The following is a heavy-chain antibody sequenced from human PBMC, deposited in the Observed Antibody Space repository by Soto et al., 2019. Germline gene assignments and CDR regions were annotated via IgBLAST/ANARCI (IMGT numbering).Heavy chain of an antibody. Sequence: GGSLRLSCAASGFTFSSYSMNWVRQAPGKGLEWVSSISSSSYIYYADSVKGRFTISRDNAKNSLYLQMNSLRAEDTAVYYCAADRRAYSGYDYGFDYWGQGTLVTVSS. CDR2: ISSSSYI. CDR1: GFTFSSYS. D-gene: IGHD5-12*01. V-gene: IGHV3-21*01. J-gene: IGHJ4*02. CDR3: AADRRAYSGYDYGFDY.